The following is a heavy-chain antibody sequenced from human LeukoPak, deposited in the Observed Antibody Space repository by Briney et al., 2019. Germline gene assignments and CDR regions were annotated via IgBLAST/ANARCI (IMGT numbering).Heavy chain of an antibody. V-gene: IGHV1-18*01. J-gene: IGHJ4*02. CDR3: ARGRRLVRATLYYFDY. CDR1: GYTFTSYG. CDR2: ISAYNGNT. D-gene: IGHD3-9*01. Sequence: ASVKVSCKASGYTFTSYGISWVRQAPGQGLEWMGWISAYNGNTNYAQKLQGRVTMTTDTSTSTAYMELRSLRSDDTAVYYCARGRRLVRATLYYFDYWGQGTLVTVSS.